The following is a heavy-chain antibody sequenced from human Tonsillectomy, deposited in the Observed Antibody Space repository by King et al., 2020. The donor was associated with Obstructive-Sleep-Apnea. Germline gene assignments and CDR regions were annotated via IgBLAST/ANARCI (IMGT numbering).Heavy chain of an antibody. Sequence: VQLQESGPGLVKPSGTLSLTCAVSGGSISSSNWWSWVRQPPGKGLEWIGEIYHSGSTNYNPSLYSCVPISVDKSKNQFSLQLSSATAADTALYYCARDCSGGSCYQYYYYGMDVWGQGTTVTVSS. CDR1: GGSISSSNW. CDR3: ARDCSGGSCYQYYYYGMDV. CDR2: IYHSGST. J-gene: IGHJ6*02. D-gene: IGHD2-15*01. V-gene: IGHV4-4*02.